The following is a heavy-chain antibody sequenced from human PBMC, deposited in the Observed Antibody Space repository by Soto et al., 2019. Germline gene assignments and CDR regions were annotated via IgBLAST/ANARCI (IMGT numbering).Heavy chain of an antibody. CDR1: GFTLPDFY. Sequence: PGGSLRLSCEASGFTLPDFYMSWIRQAPGKGLEWVSYISTSGSAMYYADSVKGRFTISRDNSKNTLNLQMNSLRAGDTAVYYCSRDSGSTWDYNWFDPWGQGTLVTVSS. CDR3: SRDSGSTWDYNWFDP. D-gene: IGHD6-13*01. J-gene: IGHJ5*02. V-gene: IGHV3-11*01. CDR2: ISTSGSAM.